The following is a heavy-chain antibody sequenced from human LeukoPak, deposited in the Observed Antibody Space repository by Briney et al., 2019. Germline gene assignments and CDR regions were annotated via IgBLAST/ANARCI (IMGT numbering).Heavy chain of an antibody. V-gene: IGHV1-2*06. CDR2: INPNSGGT. CDR1: GYIFTGYY. D-gene: IGHD3-3*01. Sequence: EASVKVSCKASGYIFTGYYMHWLRQAPGQGLEWMGRINPNSGGTNYAQKLQGRVTMTTDTSTSTAYMELRSLRSDDTAVYYCARVPFWSGSRDYWGQGTLVTVSS. J-gene: IGHJ4*02. CDR3: ARVPFWSGSRDY.